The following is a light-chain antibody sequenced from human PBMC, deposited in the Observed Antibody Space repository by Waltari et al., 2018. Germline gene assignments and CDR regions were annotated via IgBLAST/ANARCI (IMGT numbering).Light chain of an antibody. V-gene: IGLV2-23*02. CDR2: EVI. CDR1: SSDVGGYNF. J-gene: IGLJ2*01. Sequence: QSALTQPASVSGSPGQSITISCTGSSSDVGGYNFVSWYQQHPGKAPKLLIYEVIKRPSGVSIRCSGSKSGNTASLTISGLQAEDEADYYCCSYIGRALFGGGTKLTVL. CDR3: CSYIGRAL.